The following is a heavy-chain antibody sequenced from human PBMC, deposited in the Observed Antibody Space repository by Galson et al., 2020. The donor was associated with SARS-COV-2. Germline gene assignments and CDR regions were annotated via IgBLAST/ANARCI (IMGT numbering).Heavy chain of an antibody. CDR1: GFTFSSYG. CDR3: AKFGGYHGGYCSYCVDV. J-gene: IGHJ6*03. V-gene: IGHV3-33*06. CDR2: IWYDGSNK. D-gene: IGHD5-18*01. Sequence: GGSLRLSCAASGFTFSSYGMHWVRKAPGKGLEWVAVIWYDGSNKYYADSVKGRFTISRDNSKNTLYLQMNSLRAEDTAVYYCAKFGGYHGGYCSYCVDVWGKGTMVPVSS.